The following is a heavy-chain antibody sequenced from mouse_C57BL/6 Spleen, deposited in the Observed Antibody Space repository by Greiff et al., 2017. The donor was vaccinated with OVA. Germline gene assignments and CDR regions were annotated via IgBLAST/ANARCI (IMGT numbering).Heavy chain of an antibody. CDR3: ALDSSGHYYAMDY. Sequence: EVQLQQSGPELVKPGDSVKISCKASGYSFTGYFMNWVMQSHGKSLEWIGRINPYNGDTFYNQKFKGKATLTVDKSSSTAHMELRSLTSEDSAVYYCALDSSGHYYAMDYWGQGTSVTVSS. CDR2: INPYNGDT. CDR1: GYSFTGYF. D-gene: IGHD3-2*02. J-gene: IGHJ4*01. V-gene: IGHV1-20*01.